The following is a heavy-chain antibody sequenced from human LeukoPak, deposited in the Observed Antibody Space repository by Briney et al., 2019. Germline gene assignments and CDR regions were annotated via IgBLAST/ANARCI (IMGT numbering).Heavy chain of an antibody. V-gene: IGHV3-23*01. D-gene: IGHD3-22*01. Sequence: GGSLRLSCAASGSTFNNYGLIWVRQAPGKGLEWVAAISNDGGGTMYAGFVEGRFTISRDNSQNTLFLQMNSLRAEDTALYYCAKGSSGYFADLWGQGTLVTVYS. J-gene: IGHJ5*02. CDR3: AKGSSGYFADL. CDR1: GSTFNNYG. CDR2: ISNDGGGT.